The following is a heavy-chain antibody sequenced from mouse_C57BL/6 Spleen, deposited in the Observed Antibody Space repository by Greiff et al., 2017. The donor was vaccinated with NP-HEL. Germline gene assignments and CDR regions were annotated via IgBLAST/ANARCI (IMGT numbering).Heavy chain of an antibody. Sequence: QVQLQQSGAELVRPGASVTLSCKASGYTFTDYEMHWVKQTPVHGLEWIGAIDPETGGTAYNQKFKGKATLTADKSSSTAYMELRSLTSEDSAVYYCGKLGQRGGWGKGTTLTVAS. CDR2: IDPETGGT. D-gene: IGHD4-1*01. CDR3: GKLGQRGG. CDR1: GYTFTDYE. J-gene: IGHJ2*01. V-gene: IGHV1-15*01.